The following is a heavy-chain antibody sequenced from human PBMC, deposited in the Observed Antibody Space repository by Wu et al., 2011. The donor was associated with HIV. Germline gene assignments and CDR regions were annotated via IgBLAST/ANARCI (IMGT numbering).Heavy chain of an antibody. V-gene: IGHV1-69*14. CDR1: GATFSSYA. Sequence: QVQLVQSGAEVKKPGSSVKVSCKASGATFSSYAISWVRQAPGQGLEWMGRIIPIFGTANYARKFQGRFTVTADTSTTTVHMELRSLRSEDTAVYFCARSGEAAAYYYYYMNVWGKGTTVTISS. CDR2: IIPIFGTA. D-gene: IGHD2-2*01. CDR3: ARSGEAAAYYYYYMNV. J-gene: IGHJ6*03.